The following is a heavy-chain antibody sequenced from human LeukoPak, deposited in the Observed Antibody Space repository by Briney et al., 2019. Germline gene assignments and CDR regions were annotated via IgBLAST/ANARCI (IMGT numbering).Heavy chain of an antibody. CDR1: GGSFSGYY. V-gene: IGHV4-34*01. J-gene: IGHJ5*02. CDR2: INHSGGT. D-gene: IGHD6-19*01. Sequence: SETLSLTCAVYGGSFSGYYWSWIRQPPGKGLEWIGEINHSGGTNYNPSLKSRVTISVDTSKNQFYLKLSSVTAADTAVYYCARVKRSAERQWLGRINWFDPWGQGTLVTVSS. CDR3: ARVKRSAERQWLGRINWFDP.